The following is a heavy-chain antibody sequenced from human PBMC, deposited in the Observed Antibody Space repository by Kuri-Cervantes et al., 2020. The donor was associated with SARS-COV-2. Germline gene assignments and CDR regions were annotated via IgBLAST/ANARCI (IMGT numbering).Heavy chain of an antibody. Sequence: GGSLRLSCAASGFTFRSYAMHWVRQAPGKGLEWVAVISYDGSNKDYADSVKGRFTISRDNSKNTLYLQMNSLRAEDTAVYYCARDGDVGTRGRFSGWTYYYYGMDVWGQGTTVTVSS. CDR1: GFTFRSYA. D-gene: IGHD6-19*01. V-gene: IGHV3-30-3*01. J-gene: IGHJ6*02. CDR3: ARDGDVGTRGRFSGWTYYYYGMDV. CDR2: ISYDGSNK.